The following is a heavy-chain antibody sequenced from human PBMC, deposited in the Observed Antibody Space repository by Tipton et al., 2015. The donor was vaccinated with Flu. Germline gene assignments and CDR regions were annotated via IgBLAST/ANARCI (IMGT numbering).Heavy chain of an antibody. J-gene: IGHJ4*02. Sequence: TLSLTCTVSGGSISSYYWSWIRQPPGKVLEWIGYIYYSGSTNYNPSLKSRVTISVDTSKNQFSLKLSSVTAADTAVYYCASFTPNSFDYWGQGTLVTVSS. D-gene: IGHD1-1*01. CDR1: GGSISSYY. CDR2: IYYSGST. V-gene: IGHV4-59*08. CDR3: ASFTPNSFDY.